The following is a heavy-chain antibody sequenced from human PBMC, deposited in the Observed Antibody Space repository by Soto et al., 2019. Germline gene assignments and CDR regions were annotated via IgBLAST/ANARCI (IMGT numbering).Heavy chain of an antibody. V-gene: IGHV5-51*01. CDR2: IHAGDSDT. J-gene: IGHJ6*02. Sequence: PGESLKLSCQGSGYSFSNYWIGWVRQMPGKGLEWMGIIHAGDSDTRYSPSFQGQVTISADKSISTAYLQWGSLKASDTAMYYCARRLSDGLDVWGQGTTVTVS. CDR1: GYSFSNYW. D-gene: IGHD3-3*02. CDR3: ARRLSDGLDV.